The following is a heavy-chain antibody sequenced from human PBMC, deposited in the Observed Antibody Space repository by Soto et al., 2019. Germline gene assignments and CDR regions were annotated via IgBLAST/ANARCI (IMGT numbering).Heavy chain of an antibody. CDR3: ARGGYYDNSWGKLSHYGLDV. J-gene: IGHJ6*02. CDR1: GYTFIRYG. V-gene: IGHV1-18*01. CDR2: ISPYNDYT. D-gene: IGHD3-16*01. Sequence: QVQLAQSANEVKKPGASVRVSCKAAGYTFIRYGIAWVRQAPGQGLEWMGWISPYNDYTVYAQKFQGSVSMTAYTSTRTVYMNPLGLKSADTAVYYCARGGYYDNSWGKLSHYGLDVWGQGTSVSVSS.